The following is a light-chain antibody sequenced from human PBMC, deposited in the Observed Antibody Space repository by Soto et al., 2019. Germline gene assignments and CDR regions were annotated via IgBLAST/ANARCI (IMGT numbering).Light chain of an antibody. V-gene: IGLV2-14*03. CDR3: GSYTSATTWV. Sequence: QSVLTQPASVSGSPGQSITISCTGTSSDIGRYDYVSWYQQFPGKAPKLMIYRVINRPSGVSDRFSGSKSGTSASLSISGLQPEDEASYFCGSYTSATTWVFGGGTKLTVL. CDR1: SSDIGRYDY. J-gene: IGLJ3*02. CDR2: RVI.